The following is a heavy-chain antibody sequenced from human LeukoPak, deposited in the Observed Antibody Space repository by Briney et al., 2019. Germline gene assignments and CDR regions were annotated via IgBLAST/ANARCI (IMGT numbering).Heavy chain of an antibody. J-gene: IGHJ4*02. V-gene: IGHV4-34*01. D-gene: IGHD6-13*01. Sequence: PSETLSLTCAVYGGSFSGYYWSWIRQPPGKGLEWIREINHSGSTNYNPSLKSRVTISVDTSKNQFSLKLSSVTAADTAVYYCARHAGYGAGYSSSWYSDFDYWGQGTLVTVSS. CDR2: INHSGST. CDR3: ARHAGYGAGYSSSWYSDFDY. CDR1: GGSFSGYY.